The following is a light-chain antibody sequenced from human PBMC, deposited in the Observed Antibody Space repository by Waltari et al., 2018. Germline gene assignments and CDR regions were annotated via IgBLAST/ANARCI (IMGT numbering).Light chain of an antibody. J-gene: IGKJ5*01. CDR3: QQRSNGPIT. V-gene: IGKV3-11*01. CDR2: DAS. CDR1: QSVSSY. Sequence: EIVLTQSPATLSLSPGERATLSCRASQSVSSYLAWYQQKPGQAHRLLIYDASNRATGIPARFSGSGSGTDFTLTISSLEPEDFAVYYCQQRSNGPITFGQGTRLEIK.